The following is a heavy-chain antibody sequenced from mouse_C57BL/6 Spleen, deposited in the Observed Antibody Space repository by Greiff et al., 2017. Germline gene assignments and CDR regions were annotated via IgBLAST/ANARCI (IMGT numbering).Heavy chain of an antibody. J-gene: IGHJ2*01. D-gene: IGHD1-1*01. Sequence: EVQLQESGPGLVKPSQSLSLTCSVTGYSITSCYYWYWIRQFPGNKLEWMGYISYDGSNNYNPTLKNRISITRDTSKNQFFLKLNSVNTEDTATYYCAREGGDYCGSSYDFDYWGQGTTLTVSS. V-gene: IGHV3-6*01. CDR3: AREGGDYCGSSYDFDY. CDR2: ISYDGSN. CDR1: GYSITSCYY.